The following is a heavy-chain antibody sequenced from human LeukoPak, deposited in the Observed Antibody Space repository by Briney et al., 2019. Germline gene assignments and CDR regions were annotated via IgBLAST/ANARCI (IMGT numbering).Heavy chain of an antibody. CDR1: GFTFSNYY. CDR2: ISGSTTYT. Sequence: GESLRLSCAASGFTFSNYYMSWIRQAPGKGLEWVSYISGSTTYTTYADSVKGRFTISRDNAKNSLYLQMNSLRGEDTAVYYCARLGSIAAAGTPDYWGQGTLVTVSS. D-gene: IGHD6-13*01. CDR3: ARLGSIAAAGTPDY. V-gene: IGHV3-11*06. J-gene: IGHJ4*02.